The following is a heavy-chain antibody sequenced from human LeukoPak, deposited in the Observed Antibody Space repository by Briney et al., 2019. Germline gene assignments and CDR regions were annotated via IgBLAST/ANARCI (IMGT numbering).Heavy chain of an antibody. CDR2: IHNSRGT. CDR3: GKVGGNSNS. D-gene: IGHD4-23*01. J-gene: IGHJ5*02. V-gene: IGHV4-31*03. CDR1: VGSITSDICY. Sequence: SETLSLTCTVSVGSITSDICYWNWIRQHPGKGLDWIGSIHNSRGTSYNPSLESRLTISVDTSENQFFLKMSYVNAADTAMYYCGKVGGNSNSWGQGTLVTVSS.